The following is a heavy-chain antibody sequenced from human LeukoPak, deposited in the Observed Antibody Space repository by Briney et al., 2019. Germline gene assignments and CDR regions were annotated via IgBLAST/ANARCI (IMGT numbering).Heavy chain of an antibody. CDR3: ARQTGSGLFILP. CDR1: GVSISSSNSY. CDR2: IYYSGNT. V-gene: IGHV4-39*01. J-gene: IGHJ4*02. Sequence: SETLSHTCTVSGVSISSSNSYWGWIRQPPGKGLEWIGSIYYSGNTYYNASLKSQVSISIDTSKNQFSLRLTSVTAADTAVYYCARQTGSGLFILPGGQGTLVTVSS. D-gene: IGHD3/OR15-3a*01.